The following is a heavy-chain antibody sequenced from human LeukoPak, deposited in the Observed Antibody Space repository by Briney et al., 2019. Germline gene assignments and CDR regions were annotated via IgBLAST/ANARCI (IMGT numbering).Heavy chain of an antibody. Sequence: SETLSLNCTVSGGSTSSDYWSWIRQSPGKGLEWVGYVYNSGDTGKNPSLKSRVTILLDTSKHQCSLKLTSVSAADTAVYYCARLKLGAYFDLWGRGTLVTVSS. D-gene: IGHD3-16*01. CDR1: GGSTSSDY. V-gene: IGHV4-59*08. J-gene: IGHJ2*01. CDR2: VYNSGDT. CDR3: ARLKLGAYFDL.